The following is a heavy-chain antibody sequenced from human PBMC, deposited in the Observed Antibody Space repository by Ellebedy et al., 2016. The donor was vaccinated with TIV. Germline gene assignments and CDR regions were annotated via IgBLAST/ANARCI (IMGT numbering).Heavy chain of an antibody. CDR2: IRRKDLGGTI. CDR1: GFTFGDYA. Sequence: GESLKISCTASGFTFGDYAMSWVRQAPGKGLEWVGFIRRKDLGGTIEYATSVKGRFTSSRDDSKSIAYLQMNSLKSEDTAVYYCARDSGTSYGATYFFDYWGQGSLVTVSS. J-gene: IGHJ4*02. D-gene: IGHD5-18*01. CDR3: ARDSGTSYGATYFFDY. V-gene: IGHV3-49*04.